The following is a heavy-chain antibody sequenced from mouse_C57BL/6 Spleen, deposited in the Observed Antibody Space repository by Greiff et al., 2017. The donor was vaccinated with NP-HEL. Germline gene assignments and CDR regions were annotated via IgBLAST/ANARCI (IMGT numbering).Heavy chain of an antibody. J-gene: IGHJ2*01. D-gene: IGHD1-1*01. CDR1: GYTFTSYW. V-gene: IGHV1-69*01. CDR3: ARWTTGYYFDY. CDR2: IDPSDSYT. Sequence: QVQLQQPGAELVMPGASVKLSCKASGYTFTSYWMHWVKQRPGQGLEWIGEIDPSDSYTNYNQKFKGKSTLTVDKSSSTASMQLSSLTSEDSAVYYCARWTTGYYFDYWGQGTTLTVSS.